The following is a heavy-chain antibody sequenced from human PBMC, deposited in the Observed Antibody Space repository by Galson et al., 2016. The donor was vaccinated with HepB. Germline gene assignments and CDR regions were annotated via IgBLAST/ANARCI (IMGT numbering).Heavy chain of an antibody. V-gene: IGHV5-51*01. Sequence: QSGAEVKKPGESLKISCQGSGYSFTTYWIAWVRHVPGEGLEWMGFIYPGDSKIRYSPSFQGQVTISVDKSVNTAYLQWSSLQASDTAIYYCARHGAMANKSGLDVWGQGALVTVSS. J-gene: IGHJ4*02. CDR3: ARHGAMANKSGLDV. CDR1: GYSFTTYW. D-gene: IGHD1-1*01. CDR2: IYPGDSKI.